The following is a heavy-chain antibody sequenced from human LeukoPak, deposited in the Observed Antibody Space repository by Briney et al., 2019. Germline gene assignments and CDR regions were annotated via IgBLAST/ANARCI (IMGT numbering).Heavy chain of an antibody. CDR2: ISYDGSNK. J-gene: IGHJ4*02. CDR1: GLTFSSYA. V-gene: IGHV3-30-3*01. D-gene: IGHD3-9*01. CDR3: ARDGLTYYFDY. Sequence: GGSLRLSCAASGLTFSSYAMHWVRQAPGKGLEWVAVISYDGSNKYYADSVKGRFTISRDNSKNTLYLQMNSLRAEDTAVYYCARDGLTYYFDYWGQGTLVTVSS.